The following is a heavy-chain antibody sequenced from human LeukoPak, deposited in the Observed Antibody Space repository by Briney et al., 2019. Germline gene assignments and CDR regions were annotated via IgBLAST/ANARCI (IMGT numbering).Heavy chain of an antibody. J-gene: IGHJ4*02. V-gene: IGHV1-2*02. CDR3: ARDKARTGSYGPDY. CDR1: GYTFTRYY. Sequence: ASVKVSCKASGYTFTRYYMHWVRQAPGQGLEWMGIINPNSGGTNYAQKFQGRVTMTRDTSISTAYMELSRLRSDDTAVYYCARDKARTGSYGPDYWGQGTLVTVSS. CDR2: INPNSGGT. D-gene: IGHD5-18*01.